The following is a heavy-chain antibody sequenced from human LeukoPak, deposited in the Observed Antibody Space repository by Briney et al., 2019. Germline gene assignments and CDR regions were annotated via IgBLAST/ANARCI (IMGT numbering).Heavy chain of an antibody. J-gene: IGHJ2*01. CDR1: GFTFSSYW. CDR2: IKQDGSEK. Sequence: GGSLRLSCAASGFTFSSYWMSWVRQAPGKGLEWVANIKQDGSEKYYVDSVKGRFTISRDNAKNSLYLQMNSLRAEDTAVYYCARVGPRIEPRYFDLWGRGTLVTVSS. V-gene: IGHV3-7*01. CDR3: ARVGPRIEPRYFDL.